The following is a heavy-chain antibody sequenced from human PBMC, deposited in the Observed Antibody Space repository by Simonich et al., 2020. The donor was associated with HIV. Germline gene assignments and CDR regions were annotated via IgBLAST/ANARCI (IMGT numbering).Heavy chain of an antibody. D-gene: IGHD2-2*01. V-gene: IGHV3-21*01. CDR2: ISSSSSYI. J-gene: IGHJ4*02. CDR1: GFTFSSYS. Sequence: EVQLVESGGGLVKPGGSLRLSCAASGFTFSSYSMNWVRQAPGKGLEWVSSISSSSSYIYYADSVKGRFTSSRDNAKNALYQQMNSLRAEDTAVYYCARDGRKGSSTSCSDYWGQGTLVTVSS. CDR3: ARDGRKGSSTSCSDY.